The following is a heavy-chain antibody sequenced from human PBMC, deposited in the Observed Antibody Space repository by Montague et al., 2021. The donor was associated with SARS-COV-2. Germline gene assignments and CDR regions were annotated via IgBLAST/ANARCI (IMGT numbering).Heavy chain of an antibody. CDR3: ARAQLDFDWLSMPSSHCFDP. Sequence: TLSLTCTVSGGSISSGGYYWSWIRQHPGKGLEWIGYIYYSGNTYYNPSLKSRVTISVDTSKNQFSLKLSSVTAADTAVYYCARAQLDFDWLSMPSSHCFDPWGRGTLVPVPS. CDR2: IYYSGNT. CDR1: GGSISSGGYY. V-gene: IGHV4-31*03. J-gene: IGHJ5*02. D-gene: IGHD3-9*01.